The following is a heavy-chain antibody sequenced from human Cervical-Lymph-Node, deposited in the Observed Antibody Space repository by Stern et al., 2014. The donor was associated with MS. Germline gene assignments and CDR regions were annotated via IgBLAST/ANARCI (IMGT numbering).Heavy chain of an antibody. CDR3: ARDLGATFDY. J-gene: IGHJ4*02. CDR2: ISYDGSNK. CDR1: GFTFSSYA. Sequence: QMQLVQSGGGVVQPGRSLRLSCAASGFTFSSYAMHWVRQAPGKGLEWVAVISYDGSNKYYADSVKGRFTISRDNSKNTLYLQMNSLRAEDTAVYYCARDLGATFDYWGQGTLVTVSS. D-gene: IGHD1-26*01. V-gene: IGHV3-30*04.